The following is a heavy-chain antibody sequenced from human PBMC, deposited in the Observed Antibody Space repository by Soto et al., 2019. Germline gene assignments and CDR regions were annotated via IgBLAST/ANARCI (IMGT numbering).Heavy chain of an antibody. CDR3: ARAPFYYDSTGYYNLYAFDI. Sequence: QVQLQESGPGLVKPSQTLSLTCTVSGVSISSAGNYWSWIRQHPGKGLEWIGYIYYSGSTYYNPSLRSRVIISADTSNNQFSLKLNSVTAADTAVYYCARAPFYYDSTGYYNLYAFDIWGQGTMVTVSS. CDR2: IYYSGST. D-gene: IGHD3-22*01. V-gene: IGHV4-31*03. CDR1: GVSISSAGNY. J-gene: IGHJ3*02.